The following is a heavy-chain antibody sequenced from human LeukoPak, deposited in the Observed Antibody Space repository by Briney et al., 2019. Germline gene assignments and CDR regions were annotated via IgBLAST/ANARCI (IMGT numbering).Heavy chain of an antibody. Sequence: GSLRLSCAASGFTFSSYSMNWVRQAPGKGLEWVSYISSSSSTIYYADSVKGRFTISRDNAKNSLYLQMNSLRAEDTAVYYCARGQRYNWFDPWGQGTLVTVSS. J-gene: IGHJ5*02. V-gene: IGHV3-48*01. D-gene: IGHD6-25*01. CDR1: GFTFSSYS. CDR3: ARGQRYNWFDP. CDR2: ISSSSSTI.